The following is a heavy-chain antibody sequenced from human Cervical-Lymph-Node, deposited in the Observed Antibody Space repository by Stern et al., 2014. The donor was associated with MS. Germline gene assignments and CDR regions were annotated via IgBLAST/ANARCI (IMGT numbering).Heavy chain of an antibody. D-gene: IGHD6-13*01. CDR1: GFTFSSYG. CDR3: AKARIAAAVLGY. CDR2: ISYDGSNK. J-gene: IGHJ4*02. Sequence: QVQLGQSGGGVVQPGRSLRLSCAASGFTFSSYGMHWVRQAPGKGLEWVAVISYDGSNKYYADSVKGRFTISRDNSKNTLYLQMNSLRAEDTAVYYCAKARIAAAVLGYWGQGTLVTVSS. V-gene: IGHV3-30*18.